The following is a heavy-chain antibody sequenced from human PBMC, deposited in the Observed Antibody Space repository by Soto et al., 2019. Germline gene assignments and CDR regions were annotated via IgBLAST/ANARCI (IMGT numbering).Heavy chain of an antibody. D-gene: IGHD6-19*01. V-gene: IGHV3-30*18. CDR2: ISYDGSNK. J-gene: IGHJ6*02. CDR3: AKDLVAVVGTMGTYYYYGMDV. Sequence: GGSLRLSCAASGFTFSSYGMHWVRQAPGKGLEWVAVISYDGSNKYYADSVKGRFTISRDNSKNTPYLQMNSLRAEDTAVYYCAKDLVAVVGTMGTYYYYGMDVWGQGTTVTVSS. CDR1: GFTFSSYG.